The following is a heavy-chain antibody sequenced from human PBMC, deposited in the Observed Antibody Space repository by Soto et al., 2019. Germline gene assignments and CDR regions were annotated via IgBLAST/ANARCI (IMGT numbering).Heavy chain of an antibody. J-gene: IGHJ5*02. CDR1: GASISGYY. CDR2: IYATGAT. Sequence: SETLSLTCTVSGASISGYYWRWIRKSAGTGLEWIGRIYATGATDYNPSLKSRVMMSVDTSKKQFYLKLSCVTSADTAVYYCVRDGTKTLRDGFDPWGQGISVTVS. CDR3: VRDGTKTLRDGFDP. D-gene: IGHD1-7*01. V-gene: IGHV4-4*07.